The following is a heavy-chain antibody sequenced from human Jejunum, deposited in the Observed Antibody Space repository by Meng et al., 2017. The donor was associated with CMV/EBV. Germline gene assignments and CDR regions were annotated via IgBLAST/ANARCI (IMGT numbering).Heavy chain of an antibody. CDR2: IDSFSSTM. D-gene: IGHD6-13*01. CDR3: ARDSIASALDY. Sequence: WAASGFSFGVYSMNCVRQAPGKGLEWLSYIDSFSSTMYYTDSIKGRFTISRDNAKNSLYLQMNSLSAEDTAVYYCARDSIASALDYWGQGVLVTVSS. CDR1: GFSFGVYS. J-gene: IGHJ4*02. V-gene: IGHV3-48*01.